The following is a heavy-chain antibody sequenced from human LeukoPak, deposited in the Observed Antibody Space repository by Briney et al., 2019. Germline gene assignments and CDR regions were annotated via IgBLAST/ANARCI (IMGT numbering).Heavy chain of an antibody. D-gene: IGHD3-22*01. Sequence: GGSLRLSCAASGFTFSNHAMSWVRQAPGKGPEWVSALSASGGMTYSADSVKGRFTISRDNSRNTLDLLMNSLRVEDTAVYFCAKGPFSYYDSSGYNYFDYWGQGTQVTVSS. CDR3: AKGPFSYYDSSGYNYFDY. CDR1: GFTFSNHA. V-gene: IGHV3-23*01. J-gene: IGHJ4*02. CDR2: LSASGGMT.